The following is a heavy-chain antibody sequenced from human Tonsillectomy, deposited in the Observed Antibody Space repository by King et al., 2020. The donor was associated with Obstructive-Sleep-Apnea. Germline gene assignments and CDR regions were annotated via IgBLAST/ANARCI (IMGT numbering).Heavy chain of an antibody. V-gene: IGHV1-8*01. Sequence: QLVQSGAEVKKPGASVKVSCKASGYTFTSYDINWVRQATGQGLEWMGWMNPNSGNTGYAQKFQGRVTMTRNTSIRTAYMELSSLRSEDTAVYYCARVVTGRYGSGSYHGDYWGQGTLVTVSS. CDR3: ARVVTGRYGSGSYHGDY. D-gene: IGHD3-10*01. CDR1: GYTFTSYD. J-gene: IGHJ4*02. CDR2: MNPNSGNT.